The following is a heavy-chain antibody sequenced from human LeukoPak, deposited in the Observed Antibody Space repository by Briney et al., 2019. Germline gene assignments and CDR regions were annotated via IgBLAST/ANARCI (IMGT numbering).Heavy chain of an antibody. CDR2: IYYSGTT. Sequence: PSETLSLTCTVSGDSISSSSNYWGWIRQPPGKGLEWIGSIYYSGTTYYISSLKSRVTISVDTSKSQFSLNLASVTAADTAVYYCVRHISVVRGETFDFWGQGSLVTVSS. J-gene: IGHJ4*02. CDR1: GDSISSSSNY. D-gene: IGHD3-10*01. V-gene: IGHV4-39*01. CDR3: VRHISVVRGETFDF.